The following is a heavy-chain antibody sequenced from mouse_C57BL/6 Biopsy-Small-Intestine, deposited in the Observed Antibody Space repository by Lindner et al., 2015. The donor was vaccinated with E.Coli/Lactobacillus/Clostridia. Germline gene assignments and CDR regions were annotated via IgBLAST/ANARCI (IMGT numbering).Heavy chain of an antibody. D-gene: IGHD1-1*01. J-gene: IGHJ3*01. CDR3: ARTYYYGSRFAY. V-gene: IGHV1-54*01. CDR1: GYAFTNYL. Sequence: VQLQESGAELVRPGTSVKVSCKASGYAFTNYLIEWVKQRPGQGLEWIGVINPGSGGTNYNEKFKGKATLTADKSSSTAYMELRSLTSEDSAVYFCARTYYYGSRFAYWGQGTLVTVSA. CDR2: INPGSGGT.